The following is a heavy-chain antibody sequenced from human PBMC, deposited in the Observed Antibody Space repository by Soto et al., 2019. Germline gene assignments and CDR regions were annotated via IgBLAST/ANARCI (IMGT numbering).Heavy chain of an antibody. CDR1: GGTFSSYT. D-gene: IGHD1-7*01. Sequence: SVKVSCKASGGTFSSYTISWVRQAPGQGLEWMGRIIPILGIANYAQKFQGRVTITADKSTSTAYMELSSLRSEDTAVYYCARDTLYNWNYTNWFDPWGQGTLVTVSS. V-gene: IGHV1-69*04. CDR3: ARDTLYNWNYTNWFDP. J-gene: IGHJ5*02. CDR2: IIPILGIA.